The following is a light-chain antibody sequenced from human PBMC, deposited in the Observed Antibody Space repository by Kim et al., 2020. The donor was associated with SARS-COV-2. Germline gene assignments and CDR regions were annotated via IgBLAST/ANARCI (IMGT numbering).Light chain of an antibody. CDR3: QQYDEWPLT. CDR2: DVS. CDR1: QSVSIN. J-gene: IGKJ4*01. Sequence: EIVMTQSPATLSVSPGESVTLSCRASQSVSINLAWYQRNPGQAPRLLIYDVSTRATGIPAKFSGSGSGTEFTLTISSLQSEDFAVYYCQQYDEWPLTFGGGTKV. V-gene: IGKV3-15*01.